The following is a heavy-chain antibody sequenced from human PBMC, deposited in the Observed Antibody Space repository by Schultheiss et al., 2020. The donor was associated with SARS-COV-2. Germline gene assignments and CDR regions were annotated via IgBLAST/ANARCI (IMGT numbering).Heavy chain of an antibody. J-gene: IGHJ5*01. V-gene: IGHV3-30*07. CDR1: GFTFSDYY. Sequence: GGSLRLSCAASGFTFSDYYMSWIRQAPGKGLEWVAVISYDGSNKYYADSVKGRFTISRDNAKKTLYLEMNSLRAEDTAVYYCARDGIRTVTGNWFDSWGQGILVTVSS. CDR3: ARDGIRTVTGNWFDS. D-gene: IGHD1-1*01. CDR2: ISYDGSNK.